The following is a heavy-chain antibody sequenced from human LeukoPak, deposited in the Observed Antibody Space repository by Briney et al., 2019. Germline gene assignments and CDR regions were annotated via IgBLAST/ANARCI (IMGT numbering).Heavy chain of an antibody. V-gene: IGHV1-2*02. Sequence: ASVKVSCKASGYTFTGYYMHWVRQAPGQGLEWMGWVNPNSGGTNYAQKFQGRVTMTRDTSISTAYMELSRLRSDDTAVYYCARESLPTTVTTGGAFDIWGQGTMVTVSS. CDR2: VNPNSGGT. CDR1: GYTFTGYY. D-gene: IGHD4-17*01. J-gene: IGHJ3*02. CDR3: ARESLPTTVTTGGAFDI.